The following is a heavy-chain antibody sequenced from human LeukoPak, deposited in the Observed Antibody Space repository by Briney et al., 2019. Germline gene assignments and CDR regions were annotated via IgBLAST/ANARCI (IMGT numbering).Heavy chain of an antibody. CDR2: FEPEDGGT. Sequence: ASVKVSCKVSGYTLTELSMHWVRQAPGKGLEWMGGFEPEDGGTIYAQKFQGRVTMTEDTSTDTAYMELSSLRSEDTAVYYCATQYSGLLIFDYWGQGTLVTVSS. D-gene: IGHD1-26*01. V-gene: IGHV1-24*01. CDR3: ATQYSGLLIFDY. CDR1: GYTLTELS. J-gene: IGHJ4*02.